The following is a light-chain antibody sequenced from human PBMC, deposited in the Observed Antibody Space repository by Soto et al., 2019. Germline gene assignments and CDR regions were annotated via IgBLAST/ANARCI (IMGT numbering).Light chain of an antibody. CDR2: WAS. CDR1: QSVLYSSNNNNY. Sequence: DIVMTQSPDSLAVSLGERATINCKSSQSVLYSSNNNNYLAWYQQQPGQPPRLLIYWASTREFGVPDRFSGSGSGTDFTLTISSLQAEDVAVYYCQQFYSTPYTFGQGPKLEIK. V-gene: IGKV4-1*01. J-gene: IGKJ2*01. CDR3: QQFYSTPYT.